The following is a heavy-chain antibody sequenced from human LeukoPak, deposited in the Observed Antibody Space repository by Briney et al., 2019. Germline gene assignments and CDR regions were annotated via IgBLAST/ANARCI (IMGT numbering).Heavy chain of an antibody. Sequence: GGSLRLSCTASGFTFSSYSMNWVRQGAGKGLEWVSSISSGSKYIYYADSVKGRFTISRDNAKNSLYLQMNSLRVEDTAVYYCAREFTQRDYWGQGTLVTVSS. J-gene: IGHJ4*02. CDR1: GFTFSSYS. CDR2: ISSGSKYI. V-gene: IGHV3-21*04. CDR3: AREFTQRDY.